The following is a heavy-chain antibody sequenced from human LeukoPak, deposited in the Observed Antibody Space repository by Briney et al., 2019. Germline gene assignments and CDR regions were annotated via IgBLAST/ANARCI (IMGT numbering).Heavy chain of an antibody. Sequence: SETLSLTCTVSGGSISSSSYYWGRIRQPPGKGLEWIGNIYYIGSTYYNPSLKSRVTISVDTSKNQFSLKLSSVTAADTAVYYCTRHIGGRYYYYYMDVWGKGTTVTISS. CDR2: IYYIGST. D-gene: IGHD3-16*02. CDR3: TRHIGGRYYYYYMDV. CDR1: GGSISSSSYY. J-gene: IGHJ6*03. V-gene: IGHV4-39*01.